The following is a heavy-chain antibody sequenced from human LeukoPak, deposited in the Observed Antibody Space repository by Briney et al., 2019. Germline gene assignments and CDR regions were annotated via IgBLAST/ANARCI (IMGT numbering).Heavy chain of an antibody. CDR2: ISSSGDIT. J-gene: IGHJ5*02. CDR1: GFTFHNYA. D-gene: IGHD3-22*01. Sequence: GGSPRLSCAASGFTFHNYAMSWVRQAPGKGLEWVSAISSSGDITFYADSVRGRFTISRDNSRYTLYLQMNSLRAEDAAMYYCAKDRPNYHESNGHYYRRNGDPWGQGTLVTVSS. V-gene: IGHV3-23*01. CDR3: AKDRPNYHESNGHYYRRNGDP.